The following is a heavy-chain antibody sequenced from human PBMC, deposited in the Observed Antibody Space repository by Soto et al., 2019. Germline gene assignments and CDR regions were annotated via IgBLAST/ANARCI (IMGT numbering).Heavy chain of an antibody. V-gene: IGHV1-69*12. CDR1: GGTFSSYA. CDR2: IIPIFGTA. D-gene: IGHD1-1*01. J-gene: IGHJ6*02. CDR3: ARERSGYKRTYGMDV. Sequence: QVQLVQSGAEVKKPGSSVKVSCKASGGTFSSYAISWVRQAPGQGLEWMGGIIPIFGTANYAQKFQGRVTITADEAKSTAYMELSSLRSEDTAVYYCARERSGYKRTYGMDVWGQGTTVTVSS.